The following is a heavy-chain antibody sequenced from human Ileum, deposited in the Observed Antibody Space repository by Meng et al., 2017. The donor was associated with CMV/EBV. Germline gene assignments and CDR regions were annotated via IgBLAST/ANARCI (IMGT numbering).Heavy chain of an antibody. CDR3: ARGVNYYPISGYKYYDQ. V-gene: IGHV4-30-4*08. Sequence: QLQEPGPVLVKPSQTLSLTCIGSGVSSSSGDYYWSWIRQSPGKGLEWIGYIYYSGSTYYNPSLKSRLIISVDTSKNQFSLKLSSVTAADTAVYFCARGVNYYPISGYKYYDQWGQGTLVTVSS. CDR2: IYYSGST. D-gene: IGHD3-22*01. CDR1: GVSSSSGDYY. J-gene: IGHJ4*02.